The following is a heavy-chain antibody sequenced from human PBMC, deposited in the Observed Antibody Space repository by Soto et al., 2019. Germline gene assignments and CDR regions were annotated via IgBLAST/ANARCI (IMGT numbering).Heavy chain of an antibody. CDR2: IKSKTDGGTT. CDR1: GFTFSNAW. Sequence: GGSLRLSCAASGFTFSNAWMSWVRQAPGKGLEWVGRIKSKTDGGTTDYAAPVKGRFTISRNDSKNTLYLQMNSLKTEDTAVYYGTTCSYGPYYYYGMDVWGQGTTVTVSS. V-gene: IGHV3-15*01. CDR3: TTCSYGPYYYYGMDV. J-gene: IGHJ6*02. D-gene: IGHD5-18*01.